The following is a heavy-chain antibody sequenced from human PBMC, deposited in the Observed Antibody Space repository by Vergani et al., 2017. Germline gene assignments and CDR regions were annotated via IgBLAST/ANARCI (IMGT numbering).Heavy chain of an antibody. J-gene: IGHJ4*02. Sequence: QLQLQESGPGLVKPSETLSLTCTVSGCSISSSSYYWGWIRPPPGKGLEWIGSIYYSGSTYYNPSLKSRVTISVDTSKNRFSLKLSSVTAADTAVYYCARPRDRRYYFDYWGQGTLVTVSS. D-gene: IGHD3-3*01. V-gene: IGHV4-39*01. CDR1: GCSISSSSYY. CDR3: ARPRDRRYYFDY. CDR2: IYYSGST.